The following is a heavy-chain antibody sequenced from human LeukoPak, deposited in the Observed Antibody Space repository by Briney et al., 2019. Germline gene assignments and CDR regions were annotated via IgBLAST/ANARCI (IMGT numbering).Heavy chain of an antibody. CDR2: ISSSSSTI. CDR3: ARDRYNGSYYFDY. V-gene: IGHV3-48*01. Sequence: PGGSLRLSCAASGFTFSSYSMNWVRQAPGKGLEWVSYISSSSSTIYYADSVKGRFTISRDNAKNSLHLQMNSLRAEDTAVYYCARDRYNGSYYFDYWGQGTLVTVSS. D-gene: IGHD1-26*01. J-gene: IGHJ4*02. CDR1: GFTFSSYS.